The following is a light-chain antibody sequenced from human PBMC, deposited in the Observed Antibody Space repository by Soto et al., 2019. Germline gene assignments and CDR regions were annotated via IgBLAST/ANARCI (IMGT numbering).Light chain of an antibody. CDR1: QSVGFS. V-gene: IGKV3-11*01. CDR2: DSS. CDR3: QQRSNWPRT. J-gene: IGKJ1*01. Sequence: EIVLTQSPDTVSLSPGERATLSCRASQSVGFSLGWYQQKPGQAPRLLIFDSSHRLTDVPVRFSASGYGTDFTLTISSLEPEDSAVYYCQQRSNWPRTFGQGTKVEI.